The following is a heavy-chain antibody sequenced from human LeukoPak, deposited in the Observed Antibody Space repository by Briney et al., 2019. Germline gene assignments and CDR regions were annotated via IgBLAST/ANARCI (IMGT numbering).Heavy chain of an antibody. CDR2: IRGSGIRT. CDR3: ARDREFYYGSGSSHIGAFDI. J-gene: IGHJ3*02. D-gene: IGHD3-10*01. Sequence: GALRLSCAASGFTFSSYGMSWVRQAPGKGLEWVSAIRGSGIRTYYADSVNGRFTISRDNSKNTLYLQMNSLRAEDTAVYYCARDREFYYGSGSSHIGAFDIWGQGTMVTVSS. V-gene: IGHV3-23*01. CDR1: GFTFSSYG.